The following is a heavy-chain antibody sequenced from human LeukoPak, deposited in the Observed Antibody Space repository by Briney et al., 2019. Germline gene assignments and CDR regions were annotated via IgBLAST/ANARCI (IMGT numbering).Heavy chain of an antibody. V-gene: IGHV4-30-2*01. D-gene: IGHD2-2*01. CDR1: GGSISSGGYS. CDR2: IYHSGST. J-gene: IGHJ6*02. Sequence: SQTRSLTCAVSGGSISSGGYSWSWIRQPPGKGLEWIGYIYHSGSTYYNPSLKSRVTISVDTSKNQFSLKLSSVTAADTAVYYCARGHIVVVPAATSYYYGMDVWGQGTTVTVSS. CDR3: ARGHIVVVPAATSYYYGMDV.